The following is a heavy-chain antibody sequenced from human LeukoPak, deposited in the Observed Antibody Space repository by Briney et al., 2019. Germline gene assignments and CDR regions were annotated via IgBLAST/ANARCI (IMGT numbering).Heavy chain of an antibody. D-gene: IGHD6-6*01. V-gene: IGHV4-59*01. Sequence: SETLSLTCTVSGGSFSDYYWSWIRQPPGKGLEWIGYIYNNGRVNYNSSLKSRVTMSLDKSKKQFSLKLTSVTPADTAVYYCVRGGQLFDPWGQGILVTVSS. CDR1: GGSFSDYY. CDR3: VRGGQLFDP. J-gene: IGHJ5*02. CDR2: IYNNGRV.